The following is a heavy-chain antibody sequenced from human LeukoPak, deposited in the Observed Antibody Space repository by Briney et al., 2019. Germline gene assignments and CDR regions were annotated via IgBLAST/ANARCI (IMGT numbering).Heavy chain of an antibody. Sequence: VASVKVSCKASGGTFSSYAISWVRQAPGQGLEWMGRIIPILGIANYAQKFQGRVTITADKSTSTAYMELSSLRSEDTAVYYCARDLHDYSNYYYYYGMDVWGQGTTVTVSS. V-gene: IGHV1-69*04. CDR3: ARDLHDYSNYYYYYGMDV. J-gene: IGHJ6*02. CDR1: GGTFSSYA. D-gene: IGHD4-4*01. CDR2: IIPILGIA.